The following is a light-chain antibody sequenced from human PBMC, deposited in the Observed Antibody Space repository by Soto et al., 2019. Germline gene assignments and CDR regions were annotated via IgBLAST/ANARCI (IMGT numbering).Light chain of an antibody. CDR3: HQYNNWPPWT. Sequence: EIVMTQSPATLSVSPGERVILFCRASQSISTNLAWYQYIPGQAPRLLIYAASTRATGIPARFSGSGSGTDFTLSITSLQSEDYAVYYCHQYNNWPPWTFGQGTKV. J-gene: IGKJ1*01. V-gene: IGKV3-15*01. CDR2: AAS. CDR1: QSISTN.